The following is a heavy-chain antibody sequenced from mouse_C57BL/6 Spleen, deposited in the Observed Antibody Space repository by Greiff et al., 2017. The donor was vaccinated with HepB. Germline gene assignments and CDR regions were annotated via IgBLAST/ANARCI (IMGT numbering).Heavy chain of an antibody. D-gene: IGHD1-1*01. CDR1: GYTFTSYG. CDR2: IYPRSGNT. Sequence: VQGVESGAELARPGASVKLSCKASGYTFTSYGISWVKQRTGQGLEWIGEIYPRSGNTYYNEKFKGKATLTADKSSSTAYMELRSLTAEDSAVYFCARGGTTVVDPFDYWGQGTTLTVSS. J-gene: IGHJ2*01. CDR3: ARGGTTVVDPFDY. V-gene: IGHV1-81*01.